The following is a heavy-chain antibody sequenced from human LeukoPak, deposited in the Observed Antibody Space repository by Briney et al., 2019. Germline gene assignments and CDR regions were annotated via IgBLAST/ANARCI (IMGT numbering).Heavy chain of an antibody. V-gene: IGHV4-59*08. CDR3: ARALRYFDEDGMDV. CDR2: IYYSGST. J-gene: IGHJ6*02. Sequence: SETLSLTCTVSGGSIGSYYWSWIRQPPGKGLEWIGYIYYSGSTNYNPSLKSRVTISVDTSKNQFSLKLSSVTAADTAVYYCARALRYFDEDGMDVWGQGTTVTVSS. D-gene: IGHD3-9*01. CDR1: GGSIGSYY.